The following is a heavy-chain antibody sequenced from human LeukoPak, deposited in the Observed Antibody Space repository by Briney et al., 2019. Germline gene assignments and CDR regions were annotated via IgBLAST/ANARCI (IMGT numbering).Heavy chain of an antibody. CDR2: IYTSGST. J-gene: IGHJ3*02. CDR1: GGSISSYY. CDR3: ARELYDFWSSYPDAFDI. Sequence: SETLSLTCTVSGGSISSYYWSWLRQPAGKGLEWIGRIYTSGSTNYNPSLKSRVTMSVATSKTQFSLKLSSVTAADTAVYYCARELYDFWSSYPDAFDIWGQGTMVTVSS. V-gene: IGHV4-4*07. D-gene: IGHD3-3*01.